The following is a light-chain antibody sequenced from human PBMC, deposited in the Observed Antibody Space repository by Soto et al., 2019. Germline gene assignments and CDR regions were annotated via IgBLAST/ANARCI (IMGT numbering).Light chain of an antibody. Sequence: QSALTQPASVSGSPGQSITISCTGTSRDIGAYNFVSWYQQHPGKAPKLMLYDVNIRPTGVSNRFSGSKSGNTASLTISGLQAEDEADYCCASWTTSTTLIFGGGTKVTVL. J-gene: IGLJ2*01. V-gene: IGLV2-14*03. CDR1: SRDIGAYNF. CDR3: ASWTTSTTLI. CDR2: DVN.